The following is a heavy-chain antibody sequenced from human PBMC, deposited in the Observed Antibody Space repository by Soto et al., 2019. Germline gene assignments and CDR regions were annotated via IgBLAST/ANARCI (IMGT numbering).Heavy chain of an antibody. CDR1: GFTFSSYA. V-gene: IGHV3-23*01. J-gene: IGHJ3*02. D-gene: IGHD2-2*01. Sequence: GGSLRLSCAASGFTFSSYAMSWVRQAPGKGLEWVSAISGSGGSTYYADSVKGRFTISRDNSKNTLYLQMNSLRAEDTAVYYCAKEGYCSSTSCQDAFDIWGQGTMVTVSS. CDR3: AKEGYCSSTSCQDAFDI. CDR2: ISGSGGST.